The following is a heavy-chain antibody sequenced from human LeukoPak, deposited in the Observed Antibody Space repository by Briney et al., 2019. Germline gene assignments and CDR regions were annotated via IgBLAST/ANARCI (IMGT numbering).Heavy chain of an antibody. J-gene: IGHJ4*02. CDR1: GFTFSSYA. V-gene: IGHV3-30-3*01. Sequence: PGGSLRLSCAASGFTFSSYAMHWVRQAPGKGLEWVAVISYDGSNKYYADSVKGRFTISRDNSKSTLYLQMNSLRAEDTAVYYCARDIFDYWGQGTLVTVSS. CDR3: ARDIFDY. CDR2: ISYDGSNK.